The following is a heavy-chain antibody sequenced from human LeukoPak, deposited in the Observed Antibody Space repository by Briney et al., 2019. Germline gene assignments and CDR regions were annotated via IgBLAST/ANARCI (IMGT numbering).Heavy chain of an antibody. J-gene: IGHJ6*02. Sequence: SVKVSCKASGGTFSSYTISWVRQAPGQGLEWMGRIIPILNITDYAQNFQGRVTLTADKSTSTAYMELSTLRSEDTAVYYCAKDGVVVVATSVYYYYYGMNVWGQGTTVTVSS. CDR2: IIPILNIT. D-gene: IGHD2-2*01. V-gene: IGHV1-69*02. CDR1: GGTFSSYT. CDR3: AKDGVVVVATSVYYYYYGMNV.